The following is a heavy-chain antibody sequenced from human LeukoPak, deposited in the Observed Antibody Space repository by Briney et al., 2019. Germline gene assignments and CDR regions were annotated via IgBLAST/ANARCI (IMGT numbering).Heavy chain of an antibody. J-gene: IGHJ4*02. D-gene: IGHD2-2*01. CDR1: GGSFSGYY. V-gene: IGHV4-34*01. CDR2: ISHSGST. CDR3: ARSPIVVPAAMPAFDY. Sequence: NPSETLSLTCAVYGGSFSGYYWSWIRQPPGKGLEWIGEISHSGSTNYNPSLKSRVTISVDTSKNQFSLKLSSVTAADTAVYYCARSPIVVPAAMPAFDYRGQGTLVTVSS.